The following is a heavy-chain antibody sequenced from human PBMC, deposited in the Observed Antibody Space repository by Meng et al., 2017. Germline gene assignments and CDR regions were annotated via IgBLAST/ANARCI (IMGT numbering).Heavy chain of an antibody. V-gene: IGHV1-69*06. CDR2: IIPIFGTA. D-gene: IGHD4/OR15-4a*01. Sequence: SVKVSCKASGGTFSSYAISWVRQAPGQGLEWMGGIIPIFGTANYAQKFQGRVTITADKSTSTAYMELSSLRSEDTAVYYCARVDGGRYGTKGYYYGMDVWGQGTTVAVSS. CDR3: ARVDGGRYGTKGYYYGMDV. CDR1: GGTFSSYA. J-gene: IGHJ6*02.